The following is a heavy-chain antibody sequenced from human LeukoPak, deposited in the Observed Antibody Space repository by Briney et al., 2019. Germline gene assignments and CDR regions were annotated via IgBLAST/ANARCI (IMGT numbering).Heavy chain of an antibody. CDR2: IYYSGST. V-gene: IGHV4-30-4*08. D-gene: IGHD3-9*01. CDR3: ASKGPGYRGWLDP. J-gene: IGHJ5*02. Sequence: SETLSLTCTVSGGSISSGDYYWSWIRQPPGKGLEWIGYIYYSGSTYYNPSLKSRVTISVDTSKNQFSLKLSSVTAADTAVYYCASKGPGYRGWLDPWGQGTLVTVSS. CDR1: GGSISSGDYY.